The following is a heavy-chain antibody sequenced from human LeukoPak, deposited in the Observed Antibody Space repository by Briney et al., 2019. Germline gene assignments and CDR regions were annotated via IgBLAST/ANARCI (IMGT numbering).Heavy chain of an antibody. CDR1: GFTFSSYG. J-gene: IGHJ4*02. V-gene: IGHV3-64*02. D-gene: IGHD1-14*01. CDR3: ARASSTGPPDY. Sequence: GGSLRLSCAVSGFTFSSYGMHWVRQAPGKGLEYVSAISSNGGSTYYADSVKGRFTISRDNSKNTLYLQMGSLRAEDMAIYYCARASSTGPPDYWGQGTLVTVSS. CDR2: ISSNGGST.